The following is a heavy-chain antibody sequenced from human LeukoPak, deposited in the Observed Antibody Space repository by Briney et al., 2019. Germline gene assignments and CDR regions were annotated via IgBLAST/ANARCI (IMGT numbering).Heavy chain of an antibody. Sequence: NPSETLSLTCTVSGGSINNYYWSWIRQPPGKGLEWIGYISYTGTTIYSPSLKTRVTISVDTSNQLSLKLSSVTAADTAMYYCATGPHTALDYWGQGTLVTVSS. J-gene: IGHJ4*02. CDR3: ATGPHTALDY. V-gene: IGHV4-59*08. CDR2: ISYTGTT. CDR1: GGSINNYY. D-gene: IGHD5-18*01.